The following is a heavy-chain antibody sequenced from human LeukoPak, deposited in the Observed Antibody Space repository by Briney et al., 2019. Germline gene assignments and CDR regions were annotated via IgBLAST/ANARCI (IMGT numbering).Heavy chain of an antibody. D-gene: IGHD3-10*01. V-gene: IGHV3-21*01. Sequence: GGSLKLSCEASGFTFSSYSMNWVRQAPGKGLEWVSSISSSSSYIYYADSVKGRFTIPRDNAKKSLYLQMNSLRAKDTAVYYCARGGSVVFRYWGQGTLVTASS. J-gene: IGHJ4*02. CDR1: GFTFSSYS. CDR3: ARGGSVVFRY. CDR2: ISSSSSYI.